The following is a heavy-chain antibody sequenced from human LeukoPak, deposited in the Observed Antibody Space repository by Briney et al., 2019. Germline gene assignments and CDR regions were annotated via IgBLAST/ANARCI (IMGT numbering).Heavy chain of an antibody. CDR1: GDSISSGDYY. J-gene: IGHJ6*03. CDR2: IYYSGST. CDR3: ARETSQKGAHYMDV. D-gene: IGHD3-16*01. Sequence: SETLSLTCTVSGDSISSGDYYWSWIRQPAGKGLEWIGTIYYSGSTFYNPSLKSRVTVSVDTSKNQFSLKLRSVTAADTAVYYCARETSQKGAHYMDVWGKGTTVTISS. V-gene: IGHV4-39*07.